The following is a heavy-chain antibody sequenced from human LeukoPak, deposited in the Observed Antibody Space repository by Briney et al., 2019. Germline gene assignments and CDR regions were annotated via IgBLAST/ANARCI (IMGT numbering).Heavy chain of an antibody. CDR3: ARDYDFWSGRTLGY. Sequence: GGSLRLSCAASGFTFSDYYMSWIRQAPGKGLEWVSYISSSSYTNYADSVKGRFTISRDNAKNSLYLQMNSLRAEDTAVYYCARDYDFWSGRTLGYWGQGTLVTVSS. J-gene: IGHJ4*02. D-gene: IGHD3-3*01. CDR1: GFTFSDYY. CDR2: ISSSSYT. V-gene: IGHV3-11*06.